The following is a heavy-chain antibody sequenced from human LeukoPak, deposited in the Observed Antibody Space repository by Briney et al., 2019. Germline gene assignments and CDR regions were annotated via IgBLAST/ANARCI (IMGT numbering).Heavy chain of an antibody. J-gene: IGHJ4*02. CDR3: ARLAGYYYFDY. CDR2: IYYSGST. CDR1: GGSISSSSYY. V-gene: IGHV4-39*01. D-gene: IGHD3-9*01. Sequence: PSETLSLTCTVSGGSISSSSYYWGWIRQPPGKGLEWIGSIYYSGSTYYNPSPKSRVTISVDTSKNQFSLKLSSVTAADTAVYYCARLAGYYYFDYWGQGTLVTVSS.